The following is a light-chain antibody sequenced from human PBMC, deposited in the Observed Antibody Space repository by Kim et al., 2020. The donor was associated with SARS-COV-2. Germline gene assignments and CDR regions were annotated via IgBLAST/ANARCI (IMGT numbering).Light chain of an antibody. CDR3: MQALQTRLT. Sequence: EPASISCRSSQSLLHSNGYNYLDWYLQKPGQSPQLLIYLGSNRASGVPDRFSGSGSGTDFTLKISRVEAEDVGVYYCMQALQTRLTLGGGTKLEI. CDR2: LGS. CDR1: QSLLHSNGYNY. J-gene: IGKJ4*01. V-gene: IGKV2-28*01.